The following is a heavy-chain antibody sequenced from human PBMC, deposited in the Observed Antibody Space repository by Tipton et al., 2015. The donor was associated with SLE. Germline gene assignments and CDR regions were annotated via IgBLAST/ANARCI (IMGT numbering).Heavy chain of an antibody. J-gene: IGHJ6*02. Sequence: GLVKPSETLSLTCAVSGYSISSGYYWGWIRQPPGKGVEWIGSIYHSGSTYYNTSLKSRVTISVDTSKNQFSLKLISVTAANTAVYYCARDGTVTGGGMDVWGQGATVTDSS. CDR3: ARDGTVTGGGMDV. D-gene: IGHD4-17*01. CDR2: IYHSGST. CDR1: GYSISSGYY. V-gene: IGHV4-38-2*02.